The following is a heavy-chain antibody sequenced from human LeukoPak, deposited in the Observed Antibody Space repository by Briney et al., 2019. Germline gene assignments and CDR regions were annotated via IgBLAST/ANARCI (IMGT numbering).Heavy chain of an antibody. CDR1: GGSISSSNW. V-gene: IGHV4-4*02. Sequence: PSETLSLTCAVSGGSISSSNWWSWVRQPPGKGLEWIGEIYHSGSTNYNPSLKSRVTISVDKSKNQFSLKLSSATAADTAVYYCARVGGIAAAGFDYWGQGTLVTVSS. J-gene: IGHJ4*02. D-gene: IGHD6-13*01. CDR3: ARVGGIAAAGFDY. CDR2: IYHSGST.